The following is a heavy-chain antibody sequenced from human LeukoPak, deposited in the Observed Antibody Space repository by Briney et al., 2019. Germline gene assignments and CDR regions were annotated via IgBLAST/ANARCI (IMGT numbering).Heavy chain of an antibody. D-gene: IGHD3-22*01. CDR2: IYYSGST. CDR3: ARREYYYDSSGYGTFDY. V-gene: IGHV4-39*01. J-gene: IGHJ4*02. CDR1: GGSISSYY. Sequence: SETLSLTCTVSGGSISSYYWGWIRQPPGKGLEWIGSIYYSGSTYYNPSLKSRVTISVDTSKNQFSLKLSSVTAADTAVYYCARREYYYDSSGYGTFDYWGQGTLVTVSS.